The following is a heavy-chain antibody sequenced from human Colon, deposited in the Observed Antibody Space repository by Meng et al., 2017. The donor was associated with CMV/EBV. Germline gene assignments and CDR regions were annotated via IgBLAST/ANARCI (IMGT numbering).Heavy chain of an antibody. Sequence: QVVGAGGDLVQPGGSLRLSCAASGFTVSSTHMSWVRQAPGKGLEWVSVMYSGGSTFYADSVKGRFTISRDNSKNTLYLQMNSLSAEDTAVYYCARGYSGTSSWGQGTLVTVSS. CDR1: GFTVSSTH. V-gene: IGHV3-66*01. D-gene: IGHD1-26*01. CDR2: MYSGGST. CDR3: ARGYSGTSS. J-gene: IGHJ4*02.